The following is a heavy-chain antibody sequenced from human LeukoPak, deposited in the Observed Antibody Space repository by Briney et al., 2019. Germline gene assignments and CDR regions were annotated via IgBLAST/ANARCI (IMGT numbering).Heavy chain of an antibody. CDR2: ISSISSTI. CDR3: ARCGDGLPCDFDY. CDR1: GFTFSDYY. V-gene: IGHV3-11*04. Sequence: PGGSLRLSCVASGFTFSDYYISWIRQAPGKGLEWVSSISSISSTIYYADSVKGRFTISRDNAKNSLYLQMNSLRPEDTAVYYCARCGDGLPCDFDYWGQGTLVTVSS. D-gene: IGHD3-10*01. J-gene: IGHJ4*02.